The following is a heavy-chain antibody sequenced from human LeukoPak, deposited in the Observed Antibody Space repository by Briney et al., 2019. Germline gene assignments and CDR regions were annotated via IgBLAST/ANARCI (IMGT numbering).Heavy chain of an antibody. Sequence: XYXXHWVRQAPGQGLEWMGWINPNSGGTNYAQKFQGRVTMTRDTSISTAYMELSRLRSDDTAVYYCARGMVRGVIIMLGYWGQGTLVTVSS. CDR3: ARGMVRGVIIMLGY. CDR2: INPNSGGT. D-gene: IGHD3-10*01. J-gene: IGHJ4*02. V-gene: IGHV1-2*02. CDR1: XYX.